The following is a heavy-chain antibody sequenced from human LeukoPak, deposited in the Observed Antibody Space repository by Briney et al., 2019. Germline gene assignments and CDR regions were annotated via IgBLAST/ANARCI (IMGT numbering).Heavy chain of an antibody. CDR3: ARDLWDH. J-gene: IGHJ4*02. CDR1: GFTFSNYD. V-gene: IGHV3-33*01. Sequence: GGSLRLSCAASGFTFSNYDMHWVRQAPGKGLEWVAVIWFDGSDKFYADSVKGRFTISRDNSKNTLYLQMNSLGAEDTAVYYCARDLWDHWGQGTLVTVSS. CDR2: IWFDGSDK.